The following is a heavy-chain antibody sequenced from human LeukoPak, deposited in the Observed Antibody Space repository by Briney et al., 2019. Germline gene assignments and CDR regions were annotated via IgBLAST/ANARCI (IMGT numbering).Heavy chain of an antibody. CDR2: ISSDGGST. J-gene: IGHJ6*02. D-gene: IGHD3-10*01. CDR3: VKDRDDYGSGSYYSYYGMDV. CDR1: GFIFRKYA. Sequence: GGSLRLSCSASGFIFRKYAIHWVRQAPGKELEYVSAISSDGGSTYYANSVKGRFTISRENSRNTLHLQMSSLRAEDTAVYYCVKDRDDYGSGSYYSYYGMDVWGQGTTVTVS. V-gene: IGHV3-64D*06.